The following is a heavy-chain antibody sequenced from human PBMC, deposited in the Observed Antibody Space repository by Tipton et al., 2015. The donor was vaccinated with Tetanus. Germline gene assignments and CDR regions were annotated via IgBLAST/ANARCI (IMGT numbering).Heavy chain of an antibody. V-gene: IGHV1-18*01. CDR3: ARDAPYIVVVPAAMPDFNYYYYYYMDV. D-gene: IGHD2-2*01. J-gene: IGHJ6*03. Sequence: QSGAEVEKPGASVKVSCKASGYTFTSYGISWVRQAPGQGLEWMGWISAYNGNTNYARKLQGRVTMTTDTSTSTAYMELRSLRSDDTAVYYCARDAPYIVVVPAAMPDFNYYYYYYMDVWGKGTTVTVSS. CDR1: GYTFTSYG. CDR2: ISAYNGNT.